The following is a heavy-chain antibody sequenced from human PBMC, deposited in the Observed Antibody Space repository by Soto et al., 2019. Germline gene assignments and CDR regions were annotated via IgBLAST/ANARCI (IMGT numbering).Heavy chain of an antibody. V-gene: IGHV3-21*01. CDR3: ARETSMTTVTKGGYFDY. J-gene: IGHJ4*02. D-gene: IGHD4-4*01. CDR2: ISSSSSYI. Sequence: GGSLRLSCAASGFTFSSYSMNWVRQAPGKGLEWVSSISSSSSYIYYADSVKGRFTISRDNAKNSLYLQMNSLRAEDTAVYYCARETSMTTVTKGGYFDYWGQGTLVTVSS. CDR1: GFTFSSYS.